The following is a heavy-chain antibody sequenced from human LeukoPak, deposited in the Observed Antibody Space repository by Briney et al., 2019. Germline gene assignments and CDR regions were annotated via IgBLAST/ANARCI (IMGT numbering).Heavy chain of an antibody. CDR3: ARDRLITYCYDSSGYYPGY. CDR2: IKIDGTEK. J-gene: IGHJ4*02. D-gene: IGHD3-22*01. V-gene: IGHV3-7*01. CDR1: GFAFGTYW. Sequence: PGGSLRLSCAASGFAFGTYWMTWVRQAPGKGLEWVANIKIDGTEKRYADSVKGRFTISRDNAKNSLYLQMSSLRAEGTAVYYCARDRLITYCYDSSGYYPGYWGQGTLVTVSS.